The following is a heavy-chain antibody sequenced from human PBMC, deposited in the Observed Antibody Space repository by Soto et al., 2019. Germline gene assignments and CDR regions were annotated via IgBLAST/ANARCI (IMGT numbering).Heavy chain of an antibody. CDR2: VIPIFGTA. CDR1: GGTFSSYA. CDR3: ARLSDSSGYYRWFDP. D-gene: IGHD3-22*01. J-gene: IGHJ5*02. Sequence: ASVKVSCKASGGTFSSYAISWVRQAPGQGLEWMGGVIPIFGTANYAQKFQGRVTITADESTSTAYMELSSLRSEDTAVYYCARLSDSSGYYRWFDPWGQGTLVTVSS. V-gene: IGHV1-69*13.